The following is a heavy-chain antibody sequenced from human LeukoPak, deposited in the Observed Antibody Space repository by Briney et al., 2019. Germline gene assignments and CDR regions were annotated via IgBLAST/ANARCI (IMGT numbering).Heavy chain of an antibody. J-gene: IGHJ5*02. CDR2: IIPIFGTA. CDR1: GGTFSSYA. Sequence: SVKVSCKASGGTFSSYAISWVRQAPGQGLEWMGGIIPIFGTANYAQKFQGRVTITADESTSTAYMELSSLRSEDTAVYYCARALLYCSGGSCYQYWFDPWGQGTLVTVSS. CDR3: ARALLYCSGGSCYQYWFDP. V-gene: IGHV1-69*13. D-gene: IGHD2-15*01.